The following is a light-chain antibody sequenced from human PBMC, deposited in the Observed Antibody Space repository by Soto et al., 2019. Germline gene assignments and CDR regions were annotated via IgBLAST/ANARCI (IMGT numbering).Light chain of an antibody. CDR3: QQYGSSPGT. J-gene: IGKJ1*01. CDR1: QSVSSS. Sequence: MTQSPATLSASLGERATLSCRASQSVSSSVAWYQQKPGQAPRLLIYGASSRATGIPDRFSGSGSGTDFTLTISRLEPEDFAVYYCQQYGSSPGTCGQGTKVDIK. V-gene: IGKV3-20*01. CDR2: GAS.